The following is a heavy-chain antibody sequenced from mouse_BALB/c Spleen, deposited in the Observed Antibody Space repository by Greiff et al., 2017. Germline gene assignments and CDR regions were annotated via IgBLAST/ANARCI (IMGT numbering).Heavy chain of an antibody. CDR3: ARGGSSYDNYAMDY. CDR2: IDPYYGGT. D-gene: IGHD1-1*01. J-gene: IGHJ4*01. V-gene: IGHV1-39*01. Sequence: EVKLMESGPELEKPGASVKISCKASGYSFTGYNMNWVKQSNGKSLEWIGNIDPYYGGTSYNQKFKGKATLTVDKSSSTAYMQLKSLTSEDSAVYYCARGGSSYDNYAMDYWGQGTSVTVSS. CDR1: GYSFTGYN.